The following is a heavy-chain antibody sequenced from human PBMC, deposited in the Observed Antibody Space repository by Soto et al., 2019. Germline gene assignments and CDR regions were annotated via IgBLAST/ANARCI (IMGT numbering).Heavy chain of an antibody. J-gene: IGHJ5*02. CDR2: IYPGDSDT. CDR1: GYSFTSYW. Sequence: PGESLXISCRAYGYSFTSYWIGWVRQMPGKGLEWMGIIYPGDSDTRYSPSFQGQVTISVDKSISTAYLQWSSLKASDTAMYYCARLPPGYGGNSWFDLWGLGSLVTV. CDR3: ARLPPGYGGNSWFDL. D-gene: IGHD2-21*02. V-gene: IGHV5-51*01.